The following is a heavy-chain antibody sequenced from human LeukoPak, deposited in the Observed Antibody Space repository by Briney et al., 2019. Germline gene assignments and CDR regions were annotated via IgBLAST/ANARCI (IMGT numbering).Heavy chain of an antibody. CDR1: GFTFSSYS. V-gene: IGHV3-21*01. J-gene: IGHJ4*02. Sequence: GGSLRLSCAASGFTFSSYSMNWVRQAPGKGLEWVSSISSSSSYIYYADSVKGRFTISRDNAKNSLYLQMNSLRAEDTAVYYCARNVRKNDYSNYDFSLDYWGQGTLVTVSS. CDR2: ISSSSSYI. D-gene: IGHD4-11*01. CDR3: ARNVRKNDYSNYDFSLDY.